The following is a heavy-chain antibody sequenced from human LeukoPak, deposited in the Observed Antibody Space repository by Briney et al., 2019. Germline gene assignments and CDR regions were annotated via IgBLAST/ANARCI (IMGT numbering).Heavy chain of an antibody. CDR2: ITHSGSP. V-gene: IGHV4-34*01. CDR3: ARGVDL. J-gene: IGHJ2*01. CDR1: RGSLSGYY. Sequence: PSETLSLTCGVSRGSLSGYYWRWIRQPPGGGLEWLGEITHSGSPNYNPSLKSRVTISGDTSKKQFSLNLTSVTAADTGVYYCARGVDLWGRGTPVTVSS.